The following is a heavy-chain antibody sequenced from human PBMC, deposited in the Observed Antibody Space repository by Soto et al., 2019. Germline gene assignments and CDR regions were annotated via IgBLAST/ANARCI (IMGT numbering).Heavy chain of an antibody. CDR1: GGTFSSYT. D-gene: IGHD3-3*01. Sequence: QVQLVQSGAEVKKPGSSVKVSCKASGGTFSSYTISWVRQAPGQGLEWMGRIIPILGIANYAQKFQGRVTIXXDXSXXTAYMELSSLRSEDTAVYYCARANRPGRSDYGMDVWGQGTTVTVSS. CDR2: IIPILGIA. V-gene: IGHV1-69*02. CDR3: ARANRPGRSDYGMDV. J-gene: IGHJ6*02.